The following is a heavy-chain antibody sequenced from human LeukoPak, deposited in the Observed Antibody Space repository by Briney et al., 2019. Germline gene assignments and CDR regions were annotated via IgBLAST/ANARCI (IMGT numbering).Heavy chain of an antibody. D-gene: IGHD3-22*01. CDR1: GITLSNYG. Sequence: QSGGSLRLSCAVSGITLSNYGMSWVRQAPGKGLEWVAGISDSGGRTNYADSVKGRFTISRDNPKNTLYLQMNSLRAEDTAVYFCAKRGVVIRVILVGFHKEAYYFDSWGHGALVTVSS. J-gene: IGHJ4*01. V-gene: IGHV3-23*01. CDR3: AKRGVVIRVILVGFHKEAYYFDS. CDR2: ISDSGGRT.